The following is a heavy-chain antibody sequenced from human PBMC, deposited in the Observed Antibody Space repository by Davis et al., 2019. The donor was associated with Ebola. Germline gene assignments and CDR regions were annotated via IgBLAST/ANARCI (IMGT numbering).Heavy chain of an antibody. CDR2: ISWNSGDI. CDR3: ARDGSSSWYYIQH. Sequence: SLKISCAASGFTFDDYAMHWVRQAPGKGLEWVSGISWNSGDIGYADSVKGRFTISRDNAKNSLFLQMNGLRAEDTALYYCARDGSSSWYYIQHWGQGTLVTVSS. V-gene: IGHV3-9*01. CDR1: GFTFDDYA. J-gene: IGHJ1*01. D-gene: IGHD6-13*01.